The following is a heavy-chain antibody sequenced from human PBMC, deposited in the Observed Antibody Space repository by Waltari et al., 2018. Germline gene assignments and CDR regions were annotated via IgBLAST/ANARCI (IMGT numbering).Heavy chain of an antibody. J-gene: IGHJ4*02. Sequence: QVQLQESGPGLVKPSETLSLTCTVPGGSISSYYWSWIRPPPGKGLEWIGYIYYSGSTNYNPSLKSRVTISVDTSKNQFSLKLSSVTAADTAVYYCARISTASAHYFDYWGQGTLVTVSS. CDR3: ARISTASAHYFDY. CDR2: IYYSGST. V-gene: IGHV4-59*01. CDR1: GGSISSYY. D-gene: IGHD3-3*01.